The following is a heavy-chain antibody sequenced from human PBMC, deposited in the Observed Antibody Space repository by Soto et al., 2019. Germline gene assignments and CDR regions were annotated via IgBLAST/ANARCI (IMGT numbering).Heavy chain of an antibody. D-gene: IGHD5-12*01. J-gene: IGHJ4*02. V-gene: IGHV4-34*01. Sequence: QVQLQQWGAGLLKPSETLSLTCAVYGGSFSGYYWSWIRQPPGKGLEWLGEINHSGSTNYNPSLKRGDTISVDTSKNQCSLKLSAVTAAYTAVYYCARGRQWLRLNPFDYWGQGTLVTVSS. CDR2: INHSGST. CDR3: ARGRQWLRLNPFDY. CDR1: GGSFSGYY.